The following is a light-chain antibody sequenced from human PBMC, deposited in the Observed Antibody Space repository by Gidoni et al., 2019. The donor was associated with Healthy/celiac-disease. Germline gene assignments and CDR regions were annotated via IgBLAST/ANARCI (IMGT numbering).Light chain of an antibody. Sequence: QPVLTQSSSASASLGSSVKLTCTLSSGHSSYIIAWHQQQPGKAPRYLMKLEGSGSYNKGSGVPDRFSGSSSGADRYLTISNLQSEDEADYYCETCDSNTHEVFGGGTKLTVL. J-gene: IGLJ3*02. CDR3: ETCDSNTHEV. CDR2: LEGSGSY. V-gene: IGLV4-60*03. CDR1: SGHSSYI.